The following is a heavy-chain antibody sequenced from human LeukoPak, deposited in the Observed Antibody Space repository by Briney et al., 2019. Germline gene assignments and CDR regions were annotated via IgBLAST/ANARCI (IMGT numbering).Heavy chain of an antibody. Sequence: SETLSLTCTVSGGSISSYYWSWIRQPPGKGLEWIGYIYYSGSTNYNPSLKSRVTISVDTSKNQFSLKLSSVTAADTAVYYCARVGSTVTTSNYYYGMDVWGQGTTVTVSS. CDR1: GGSISSYY. CDR2: IYYSGST. J-gene: IGHJ6*02. V-gene: IGHV4-59*01. D-gene: IGHD4-11*01. CDR3: ARVGSTVTTSNYYYGMDV.